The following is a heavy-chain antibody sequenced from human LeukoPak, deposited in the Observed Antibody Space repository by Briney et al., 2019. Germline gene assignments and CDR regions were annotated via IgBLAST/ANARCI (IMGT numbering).Heavy chain of an antibody. D-gene: IGHD3-16*01. Sequence: SETLPLTCAVYGGSFSGYYWSWLGQPPGKGLEWIGGINHSGSTNYNPSLMRQVTISLDTSKNHSSLKLSSVAAADTAVYYCARVRGRYLRSGKHPFDRWGQGTLVTVSS. J-gene: IGHJ5*02. V-gene: IGHV4-34*01. CDR2: INHSGST. CDR1: GGSFSGYY. CDR3: ARVRGRYLRSGKHPFDR.